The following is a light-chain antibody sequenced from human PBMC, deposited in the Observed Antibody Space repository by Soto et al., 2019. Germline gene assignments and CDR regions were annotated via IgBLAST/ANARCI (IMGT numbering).Light chain of an antibody. Sequence: QSALTQPRSVSGSPGQSVTISCTGTSNDVGGYNFVSWYQQHPGKVPKLFIYDVSRRPSGVPDRFSGCKSGNTASLTISGLQAEDEADYYCSSYAGSYTLVFGGGTQLTVL. V-gene: IGLV2-11*01. CDR3: SSYAGSYTLV. J-gene: IGLJ2*01. CDR2: DVS. CDR1: SNDVGGYNF.